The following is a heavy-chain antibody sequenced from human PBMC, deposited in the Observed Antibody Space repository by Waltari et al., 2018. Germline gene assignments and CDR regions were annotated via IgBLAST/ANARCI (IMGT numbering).Heavy chain of an antibody. D-gene: IGHD4-17*01. Sequence: EVQLVESGGGLVQPGGSLRLSCAASGFTFSSYWMHWVRQAPGKGLVWVSRINSDGSSTSYADSVKGRFTISRDNAKNTLYLQMNSLRAEDTAVYYCATCYGDYVYYFDYWGQGTLVTVSS. CDR2: INSDGSST. V-gene: IGHV3-74*01. CDR1: GFTFSSYW. J-gene: IGHJ4*02. CDR3: ATCYGDYVYYFDY.